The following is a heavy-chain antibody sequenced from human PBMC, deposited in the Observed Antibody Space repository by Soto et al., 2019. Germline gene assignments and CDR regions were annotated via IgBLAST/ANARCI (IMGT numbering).Heavy chain of an antibody. D-gene: IGHD3-3*01. Sequence: GGSLRLSCAASGFTFRSYGMHWVRQAPGKGLEWVAGISYDGSNKYYADSVKGRFTISRDNSKNTLYLQMTSLRAEDTAVYYCALSTDYTGYYYYYGMDVWGQGTTVTVSS. CDR3: ALSTDYTGYYYYYGMDV. V-gene: IGHV3-30*03. CDR2: ISYDGSNK. CDR1: GFTFRSYG. J-gene: IGHJ6*02.